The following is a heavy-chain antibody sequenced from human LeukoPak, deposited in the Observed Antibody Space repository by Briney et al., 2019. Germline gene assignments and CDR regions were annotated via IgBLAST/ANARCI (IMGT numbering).Heavy chain of an antibody. CDR3: ARDFRTGGY. D-gene: IGHD1-14*01. Sequence: TGGSLRLSCAAAGFTFSNYWMNWVRQAPGKGLEWVANIKQDRSEKYYVDSVKGRFTISRDNAKNSLYLQMNSLRGEDTAIYYCARDFRTGGYWGQGTLVTVSS. CDR1: GFTFSNYW. J-gene: IGHJ4*02. V-gene: IGHV3-7*01. CDR2: IKQDRSEK.